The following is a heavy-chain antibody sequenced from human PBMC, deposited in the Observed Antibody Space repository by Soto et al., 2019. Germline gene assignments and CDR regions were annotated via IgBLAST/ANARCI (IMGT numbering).Heavy chain of an antibody. CDR1: GFTFTSYA. V-gene: IGHV3-23*01. CDR3: ARVIYSSSSLAT. Sequence: GGSLRLSCAASGFTFTSYAMNWVRQAPGKGPEWVSAITNSGGSTYYADSVKDRFTISRDNSKNTLFLQMNSLRADDTAVYYCARVIYSSSSLATWGQGTLVTVSS. J-gene: IGHJ5*02. CDR2: ITNSGGST. D-gene: IGHD6-6*01.